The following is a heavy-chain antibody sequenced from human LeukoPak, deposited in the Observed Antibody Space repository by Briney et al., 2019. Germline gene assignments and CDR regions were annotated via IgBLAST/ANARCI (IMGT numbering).Heavy chain of an antibody. V-gene: IGHV3-23*01. CDR1: GFTFTSYS. CDR3: AREEKNSPSHLVVPAANGYGMDV. Sequence: PGGSLRLSCAASGFTFTSYSMNWVRQAPGKGLEWVSTISGGGGSTYYADSVKGRFTISRDNSKNTLYLQVNSLRAEDTAVYYCAREEKNSPSHLVVPAANGYGMDVWGQGTTVTVSS. J-gene: IGHJ6*02. CDR2: ISGGGGST. D-gene: IGHD2-2*01.